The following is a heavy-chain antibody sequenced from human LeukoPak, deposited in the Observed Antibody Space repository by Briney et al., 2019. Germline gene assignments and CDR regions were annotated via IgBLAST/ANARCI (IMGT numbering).Heavy chain of an antibody. D-gene: IGHD6-19*01. Sequence: GGSLRLSCAASGVTFSSYAMSWVRQAPGEGREGGSAISGSGGSTYYADSVKGRFTISRDNSKNTLYLQLNSLRAEDTAVYYCAKQVRFIAVAGVDYWGQGTLVTVSS. J-gene: IGHJ4*02. CDR3: AKQVRFIAVAGVDY. V-gene: IGHV3-23*01. CDR2: ISGSGGST. CDR1: GVTFSSYA.